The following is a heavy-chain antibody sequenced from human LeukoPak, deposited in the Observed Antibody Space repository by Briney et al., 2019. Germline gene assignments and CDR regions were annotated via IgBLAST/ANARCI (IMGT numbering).Heavy chain of an antibody. J-gene: IGHJ4*02. CDR1: GGSFSGCY. D-gene: IGHD1-1*01. CDR3: ARVGTGTTIDY. Sequence: SETLSLTCAVYGGSFSGCYWSWIRQPPGKGLEWIGEINHSGSTNYNPSLKSRVTISVDTSKNQFSLKLSSVTAADTAVYYCARVGTGTTIDYWGQGTLITVSS. CDR2: INHSGST. V-gene: IGHV4-34*01.